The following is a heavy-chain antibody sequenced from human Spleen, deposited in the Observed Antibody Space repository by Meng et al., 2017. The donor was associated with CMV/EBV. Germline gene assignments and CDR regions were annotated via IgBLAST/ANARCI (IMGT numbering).Heavy chain of an antibody. J-gene: IGHJ6*02. CDR1: GITLNHPA. CDR2: IYSDNANT. CDR3: ARGEYSNDHQDYYAMDV. Sequence: GESLKISWGVAGITLNHPAVNWVRQAPGKGLEWVSVIYSDNANTWYADSVKGRFTISRDNGKDSLYLQMDSLRPEDTAVYYCARGEYSNDHQDYYAMDVWGQGTTVTVSS. V-gene: IGHV3-23*03. D-gene: IGHD4-11*01.